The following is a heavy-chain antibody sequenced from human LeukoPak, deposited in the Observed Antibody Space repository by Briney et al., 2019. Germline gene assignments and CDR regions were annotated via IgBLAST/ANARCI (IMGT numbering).Heavy chain of an antibody. CDR2: IFTSGST. V-gene: IGHV4-4*07. CDR1: GGSISSYY. Sequence: SETLSLTCTVSGGSISSYYWSWIRQPAGKGLEWIGRIFTSGSTNYNPSLKSRVTISADKSKKQFSLKLSSVTAADTAVYYCAREGSGSYSGFYYYMDVWGKGTTVTVSS. CDR3: AREGSGSYSGFYYYMDV. D-gene: IGHD3-10*01. J-gene: IGHJ6*03.